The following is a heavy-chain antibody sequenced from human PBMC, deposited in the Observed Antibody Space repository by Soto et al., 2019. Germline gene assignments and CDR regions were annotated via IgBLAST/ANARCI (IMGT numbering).Heavy chain of an antibody. V-gene: IGHV1-18*01. Sequence: QVQLVQSGAEVKKPGASVKVSCKASGYTFTSCGISWVRQAPGQGLEWMGWISAYNGNTNYAQKLQGRVTMTTDTSTSTAYMELRSLRSDDTAVYYCARDRGSGWYNWVYYYYGMDVWGQGTTVTVSS. J-gene: IGHJ6*02. CDR2: ISAYNGNT. CDR3: ARDRGSGWYNWVYYYYGMDV. D-gene: IGHD6-19*01. CDR1: GYTFTSCG.